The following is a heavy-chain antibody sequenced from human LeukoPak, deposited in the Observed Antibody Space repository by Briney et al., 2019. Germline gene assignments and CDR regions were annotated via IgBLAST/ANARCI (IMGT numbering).Heavy chain of an antibody. CDR1: GFSISDYY. CDR2: LTSGAGST. J-gene: IGHJ4*02. D-gene: IGHD3-16*01. CDR3: TRERRGTYYAFES. Sequence: PGGSLRLSCDASGFSISDYYMSWIRQSPGKGLEWISYLTSGAGSTKYADSAKGRFTISRDEAKNSVALQLNSLRAEDTAVYYCTRERRGTYYAFESWGQGTLVTVSS. V-gene: IGHV3-11*01.